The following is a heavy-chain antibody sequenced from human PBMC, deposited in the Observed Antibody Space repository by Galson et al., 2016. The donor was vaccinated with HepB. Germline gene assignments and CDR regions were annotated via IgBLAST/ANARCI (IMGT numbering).Heavy chain of an antibody. CDR1: GYSFTNYW. Sequence: QSGAEVKESGESLKISCKGSGYSFTNYWIAWVRQMPGKGLEWLGISYAGYSETRYRPSFQGQVTLSADSSISTAYLQWSSLKASDTAMYYCARQSSIKGDIDYWGQGTLVTVSS. D-gene: IGHD2-2*01. CDR2: SYAGYSET. CDR3: ARQSSIKGDIDY. J-gene: IGHJ4*02. V-gene: IGHV5-51*01.